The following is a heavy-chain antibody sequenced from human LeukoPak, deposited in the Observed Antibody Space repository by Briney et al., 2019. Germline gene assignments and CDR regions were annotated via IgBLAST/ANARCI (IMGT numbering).Heavy chain of an antibody. Sequence: PSETLSLTCAVYGGSFSAYWWNWIRQPPGKGLEWIGEIHHSASTNYNPSLKSRVNMSVDTSKNQFSLKLNSVTAADTAVYYCARAASYGYSSGWYRSRFDPWGQGTLVTVSS. D-gene: IGHD6-19*01. CDR2: IHHSAST. V-gene: IGHV4-34*01. CDR3: ARAASYGYSSGWYRSRFDP. CDR1: GGSFSAYW. J-gene: IGHJ5*02.